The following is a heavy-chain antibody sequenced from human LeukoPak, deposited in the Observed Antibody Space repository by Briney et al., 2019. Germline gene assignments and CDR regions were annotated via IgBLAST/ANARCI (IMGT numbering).Heavy chain of an antibody. D-gene: IGHD3-10*01. Sequence: GASVKVSCKASGYTFIRYDINWVRQATGQGLEWMGWMNPNSGNTGYAQKFQGRVTITRNTSISTAYMELSSLRSEDTAVYYCARTNRMVRGPVYYYYYMDVWGKGTTVTVSS. CDR1: GYTFIRYD. CDR3: ARTNRMVRGPVYYYYYMDV. J-gene: IGHJ6*03. CDR2: MNPNSGNT. V-gene: IGHV1-8*03.